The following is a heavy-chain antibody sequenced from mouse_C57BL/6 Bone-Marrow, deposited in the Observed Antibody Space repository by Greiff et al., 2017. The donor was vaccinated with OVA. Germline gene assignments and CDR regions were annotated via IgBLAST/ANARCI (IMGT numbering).Heavy chain of an antibody. V-gene: IGHV5-17*01. D-gene: IGHD1-1*01. CDR2: ISSGSSTI. CDR3: ARDYYGSSPAWFAY. Sequence: EVKLEESGGGLVKPGGSLKLSCAASGFTFSDYGMHWVRQAPEKGLEWVAYISSGSSTIYYADTVKGRFTISRDNAKNTLFLQMTSLRSEDTAMYYCARDYYGSSPAWFAYWGQGTLVTVSA. J-gene: IGHJ3*01. CDR1: GFTFSDYG.